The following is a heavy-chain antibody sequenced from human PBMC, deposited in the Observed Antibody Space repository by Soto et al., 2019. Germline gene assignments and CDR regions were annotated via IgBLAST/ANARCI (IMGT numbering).Heavy chain of an antibody. Sequence: GSSVKVSCKASGYTFTSYDINWVRQATGQGLEWMGWMNPNSGNTGYAQKFQGRVTMTRNTSISTAYMELSSLRSEDTAVYYCARGPRRDYYYYYYYYMDVWGKGTTVTVSS. CDR3: ARGPRRDYYYYYYYYMDV. V-gene: IGHV1-8*01. CDR2: MNPNSGNT. J-gene: IGHJ6*03. D-gene: IGHD3-3*01. CDR1: GYTFTSYD.